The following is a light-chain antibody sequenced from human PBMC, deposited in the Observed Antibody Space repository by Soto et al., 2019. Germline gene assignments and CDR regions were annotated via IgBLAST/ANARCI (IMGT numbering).Light chain of an antibody. Sequence: EIVLTQSPGTVSLSPGERATLSCRASQSDSSRNLAWYRQKPGQAPSLLIFGASNRATGIPDRFSGSGSGTDFTLTVSRLEPEDCAVYYCLRYGDSPPAYTFGQGTKLEIK. V-gene: IGKV3-20*01. J-gene: IGKJ2*01. CDR2: GAS. CDR1: QSDSSRN. CDR3: LRYGDSPPAYT.